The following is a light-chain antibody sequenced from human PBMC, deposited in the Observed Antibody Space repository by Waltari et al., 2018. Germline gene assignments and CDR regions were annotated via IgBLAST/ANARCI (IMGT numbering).Light chain of an antibody. CDR1: QSLLNSNGYNY. CDR2: LGS. CDR3: MQALQTPRYT. J-gene: IGKJ2*01. Sequence: EIVMTQSPLSLPVTPGESASISCRSRQSLLNSNGYNYLDWFLQKPGQSPKLLIYLGSNRASGVPDRFSGSGSGTEFTLKISRVEAEDVGVYYCMQALQTPRYTFGQGTKLEIK. V-gene: IGKV2-28*01.